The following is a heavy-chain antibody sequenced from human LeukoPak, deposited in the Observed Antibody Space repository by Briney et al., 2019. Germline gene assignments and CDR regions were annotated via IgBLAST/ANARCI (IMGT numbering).Heavy chain of an antibody. CDR2: ISRSGDTI. CDR1: GFTFNSYE. Sequence: GGSLRLSCAASGFTFNSYEMTWVRQAPGKGLEWVSYISRSGDTINYADSVKGRFTVSRDTAKNLLYLQMNSLTVDDSAVYYCARDDSDGWSHDIWGQGTRVTVSS. V-gene: IGHV3-48*03. J-gene: IGHJ3*02. CDR3: ARDDSDGWSHDI. D-gene: IGHD6-19*01.